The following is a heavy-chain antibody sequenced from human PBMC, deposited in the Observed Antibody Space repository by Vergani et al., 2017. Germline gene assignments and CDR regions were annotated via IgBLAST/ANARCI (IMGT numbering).Heavy chain of an antibody. CDR3: ARDPDLYYDFWSGYYTGIGAFDI. V-gene: IGHV3-7*01. D-gene: IGHD3-3*01. J-gene: IGHJ3*02. CDR2: IKQDGSEK. Sequence: EVQLVESGGGLVQPGGSLRLSCAASGFTFSSYWMSWVRQAPGKGLEWVANIKQDGSEKYYVDSVKGRFTISRDNAKNSVYLQMNSLRAEDTAVYYCARDPDLYYDFWSGYYTGIGAFDIWGQGTMVTVSS. CDR1: GFTFSSYW.